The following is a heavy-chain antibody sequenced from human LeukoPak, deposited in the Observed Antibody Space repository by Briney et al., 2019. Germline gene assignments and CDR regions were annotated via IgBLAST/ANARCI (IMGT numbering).Heavy chain of an antibody. CDR1: GGSISSYY. CDR3: TXXVPLPAXPYNWFDP. Sequence: SETLSLTCTVAGGSISSYYWSWIRQPPGKGLEWIGYIYYSGSTNYNPSLKSRVTISVDTSKNQFSLKLSSVTAADPPVYYLTXXVPLPAXPYNWFDPWGQGTLVTVSS. V-gene: IGHV4-59*01. D-gene: IGHD4/OR15-4a*01. CDR2: IYYSGST. J-gene: IGHJ5*02.